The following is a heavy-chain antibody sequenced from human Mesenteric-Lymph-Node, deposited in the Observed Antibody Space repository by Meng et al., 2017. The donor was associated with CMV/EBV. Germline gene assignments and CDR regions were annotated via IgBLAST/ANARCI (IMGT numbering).Heavy chain of an antibody. J-gene: IGHJ6*02. CDR2: MNPNSGNT. D-gene: IGHD6-6*01. V-gene: IGHV1-8*02. CDR1: GYTFTSYG. CDR3: ARGVAAHPDYYYYYGMDV. Sequence: ASVKVSCKASGYTFTSYGISWVRQATGQGLEWMGWMNPNSGNTGYAQKFQGRVTMTRNTSISTAYMELSSLRSEDTAVYYCARGVAAHPDYYYYYGMDVWGQGTTVTVSS.